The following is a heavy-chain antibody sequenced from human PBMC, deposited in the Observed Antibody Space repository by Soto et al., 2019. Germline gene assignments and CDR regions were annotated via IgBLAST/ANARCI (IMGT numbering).Heavy chain of an antibody. J-gene: IGHJ5*02. Sequence: SETLSLTCTVSGGSITSYHWSWIRQSPGKGLEWIGNIYYSGSSNYNPSLESRVTVSVDTSKNQFSLRLSSVTAADTAVYYCARDRSGGYNWFDPWGQGTLVTVSS. CDR3: ARDRSGGYNWFDP. D-gene: IGHD2-15*01. V-gene: IGHV4-59*12. CDR1: GGSITSYH. CDR2: IYYSGSS.